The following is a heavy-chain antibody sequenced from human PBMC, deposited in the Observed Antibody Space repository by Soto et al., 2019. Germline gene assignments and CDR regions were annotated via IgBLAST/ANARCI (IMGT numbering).Heavy chain of an antibody. J-gene: IGHJ4*02. CDR3: ARAVSLGVAAAGYFDS. V-gene: IGHV3-30*04. Sequence: QVHLAESGGGVVQPGKSLRLSCAASGFTLSNYPMNWVRQAPGKGLEWVGVISYDGKTKHYADSVKGRCTISRDNPRNTLYLQMKSLRVEDTAVYYCARAVSLGVAAAGYFDSWGQGAQVTVSS. CDR2: ISYDGKTK. CDR1: GFTLSNYP. D-gene: IGHD6-25*01.